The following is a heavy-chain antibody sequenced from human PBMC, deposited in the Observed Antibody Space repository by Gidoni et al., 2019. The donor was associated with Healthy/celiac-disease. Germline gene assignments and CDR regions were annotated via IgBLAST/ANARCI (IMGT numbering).Heavy chain of an antibody. Sequence: QVQLQESGPGLVNTSETLSLTCTVPGVSLSRYYWSWIRQPAGKGLEWIGRIYTSGSTTYNPSFKSRVTMSVDTSTNQFFLKLSSVTAADTAVYYCARDRIAAARKGFWYFDYWGQGTLVTVSS. CDR3: ARDRIAAARKGFWYFDY. V-gene: IGHV4-4*07. CDR2: IYTSGST. J-gene: IGHJ4*02. D-gene: IGHD6-13*01. CDR1: GVSLSRYY.